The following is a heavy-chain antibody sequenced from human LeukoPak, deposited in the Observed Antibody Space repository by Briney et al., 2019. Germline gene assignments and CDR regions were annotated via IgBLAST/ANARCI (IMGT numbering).Heavy chain of an antibody. D-gene: IGHD3-3*01. CDR3: ARDRENFWSGYYDGYYYYMDV. CDR1: GYTFTGYY. V-gene: IGHV1-2*02. CDR2: INPNSGGT. Sequence: ASVKVSCKASGYTFTGYYMHWVRQAPGQGLEWMGWINPNSGGTNYAQKFQGRVTMTRDTSISTAYMELSRLRSDDTAVYYCARDRENFWSGYYDGYYYYMDVWGRGTTVTVSS. J-gene: IGHJ6*03.